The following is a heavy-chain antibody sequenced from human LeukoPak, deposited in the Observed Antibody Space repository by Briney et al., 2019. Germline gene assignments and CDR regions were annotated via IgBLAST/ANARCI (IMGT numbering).Heavy chain of an antibody. Sequence: ASVKVSCKASGYTFTSYGISWVRQAPGRGLEWMGWISAYNGNTNYAQKLQGRVTMTTDTSTSTAYMELRSLRSDDTAVYYCAREASDGWYWDYYYGMDVWGQGTTVTVSS. CDR1: GYTFTSYG. V-gene: IGHV1-18*01. D-gene: IGHD6-19*01. CDR2: ISAYNGNT. J-gene: IGHJ6*02. CDR3: AREASDGWYWDYYYGMDV.